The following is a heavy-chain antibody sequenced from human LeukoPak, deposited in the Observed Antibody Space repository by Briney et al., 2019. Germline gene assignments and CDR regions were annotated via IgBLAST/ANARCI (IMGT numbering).Heavy chain of an antibody. CDR1: GFTLISYN. CDR3: AREDYGEDY. CDR2: ISSSSSTI. J-gene: IGHJ4*02. D-gene: IGHD4-17*01. Sequence: GGSLRLSCAASGFTLISYNMNWVRQAPGKGLEWVSYISSSSSTIYYADSVTGRFTVSRDNAKSSLFLQMNSLRDEDTAVYYCAREDYGEDYWGQGTLVTVSS. V-gene: IGHV3-48*02.